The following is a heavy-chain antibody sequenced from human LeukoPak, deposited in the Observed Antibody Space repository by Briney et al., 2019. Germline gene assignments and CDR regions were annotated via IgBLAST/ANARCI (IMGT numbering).Heavy chain of an antibody. J-gene: IGHJ4*02. CDR2: IYYSGSI. CDR3: ARENPSGYYNRPIDY. Sequence: PSETLSLTCTVSGASISSYYWSWIRQPPGKGLEWIGDIYYSGSIKYNPSLKSRVTMSVDTSKNQFSLKLSSVTAADTAVYYCARENPSGYYNRPIDYWGQGTLVTVSS. CDR1: GASISSYY. D-gene: IGHD3-22*01. V-gene: IGHV4-59*01.